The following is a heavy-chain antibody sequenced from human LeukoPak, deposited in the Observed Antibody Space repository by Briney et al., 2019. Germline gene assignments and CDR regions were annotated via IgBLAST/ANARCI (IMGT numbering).Heavy chain of an antibody. CDR3: ARDFNSRDYYYYYYIDV. Sequence: SETLSLTCTVSGGFISSGSYYWSWIRQPAGKGLEGIVRIYTSGSTNYNPSLKSRFTRSVDTSKNQFSLKLSSVTAADTVVYYCARDFNSRDYYYYYYIDVWGKGTPVTVSS. J-gene: IGHJ6*03. V-gene: IGHV4-61*02. CDR1: GGFISSGSYY. D-gene: IGHD2/OR15-2a*01. CDR2: IYTSGST.